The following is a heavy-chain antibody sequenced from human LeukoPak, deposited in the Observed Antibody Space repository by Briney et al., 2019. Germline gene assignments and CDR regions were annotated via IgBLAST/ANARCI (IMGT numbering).Heavy chain of an antibody. CDR2: ISSSSSYI. J-gene: IGHJ6*02. Sequence: GRSLRLSCAASGFTFSSYSMNWVRQAPGKGLEWVSSISSSSSYIYYADSVKGRFTISRDNAKNSLYLQMNSLRAEDTAVYYCARGGFSSSWQLVYYYYGMDVWGQGTTVTVSS. D-gene: IGHD6-13*01. CDR1: GFTFSSYS. V-gene: IGHV3-21*01. CDR3: ARGGFSSSWQLVYYYYGMDV.